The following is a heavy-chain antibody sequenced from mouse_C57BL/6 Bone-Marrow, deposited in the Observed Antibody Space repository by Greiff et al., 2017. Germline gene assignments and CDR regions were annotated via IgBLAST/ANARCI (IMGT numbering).Heavy chain of an antibody. CDR3: ARAGYGSRYYFDY. CDR2: IYPRDGST. CDR1: GYTSTDHT. V-gene: IGHV1-78*01. D-gene: IGHD1-1*01. J-gene: IGHJ2*01. Sequence: VQLQQSDAELVKPGASVKISCKVSGYTSTDHTIHWMKQRPEQGLEWIGYIYPRDGSTKYNEKFKGKATLTADKSSSTAYMQLNSLTSEDSAVYFCARAGYGSRYYFDYWGQGTTLTVSS.